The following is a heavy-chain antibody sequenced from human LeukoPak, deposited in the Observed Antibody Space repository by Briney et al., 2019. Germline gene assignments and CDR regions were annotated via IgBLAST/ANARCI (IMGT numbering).Heavy chain of an antibody. J-gene: IGHJ6*04. CDR3: AELGITMIGGV. CDR1: GFTFTNYW. V-gene: IGHV3-7*01. Sequence: PGGSLRLSCAASGFTFTNYWMCWVRQAPGKGLEWVANIKQDGSEKYYVDSVKGRFTISRDNAKNSLYLQMNNLRAEDTAIYYCAELGITMIGGVWGKGTTVTISS. CDR2: IKQDGSEK. D-gene: IGHD3-10*02.